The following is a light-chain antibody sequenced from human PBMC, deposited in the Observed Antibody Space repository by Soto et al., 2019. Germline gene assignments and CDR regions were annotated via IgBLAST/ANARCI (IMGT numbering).Light chain of an antibody. Sequence: EIVMTQSPATLSVSPGEGATLSCRASQSVSSNLAWYQHKPGQAPSLLIYGASTRATGIPARFSGGGSGTEFALTISSLQSEDFAIYYCQQYDKWYTFGQGTKLEIK. CDR1: QSVSSN. J-gene: IGKJ2*01. V-gene: IGKV3-15*01. CDR3: QQYDKWYT. CDR2: GAS.